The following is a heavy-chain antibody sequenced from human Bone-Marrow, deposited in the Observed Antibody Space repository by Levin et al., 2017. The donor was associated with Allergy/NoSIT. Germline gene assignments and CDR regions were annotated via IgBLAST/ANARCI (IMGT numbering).Heavy chain of an antibody. CDR2: IIPIFGTA. CDR1: GGTFSSYA. J-gene: IGHJ6*03. Sequence: PVASVKVSCKASGGTFSSYAISWVRQAPGQGLEWMGGIIPIFGTANYAQKFQGRVTITADESTSTAYMELSSLRSEDTAVYYCARVVVVAATLGDYYYYMDGWGKGTTVTVSS. D-gene: IGHD2-15*01. CDR3: ARVVVVAATLGDYYYYMDG. V-gene: IGHV1-69*13.